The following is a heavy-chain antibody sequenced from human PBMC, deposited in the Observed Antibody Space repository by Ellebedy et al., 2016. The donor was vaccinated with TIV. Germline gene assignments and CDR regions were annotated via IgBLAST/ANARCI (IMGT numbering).Heavy chain of an antibody. J-gene: IGHJ4*02. D-gene: IGHD3-9*01. Sequence: GESLKISCAASGFTFSNYSMYWVRQAPGKGLEWVSSLSSSSCYIYYADSVKVRFTISRDSAKNSLYLQMNSLRAEETAVYYCARDRIDYDILTGIFDYWGQGTLVTVSS. CDR3: ARDRIDYDILTGIFDY. V-gene: IGHV3-21*01. CDR1: GFTFSNYS. CDR2: LSSSSCYI.